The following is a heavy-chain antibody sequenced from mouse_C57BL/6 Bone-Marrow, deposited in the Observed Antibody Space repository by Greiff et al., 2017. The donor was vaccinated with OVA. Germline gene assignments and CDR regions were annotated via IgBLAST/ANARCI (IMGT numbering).Heavy chain of an antibody. CDR3: ARDSNYHYWYFDV. V-gene: IGHV1-69*01. J-gene: IGHJ1*03. CDR2: IDPSDSYT. CDR1: GYTFTSYW. Sequence: QVQLQQPGAELVMPGASVKLSCKASGYTFTSYWMHWVKQRPGQGLEWIGEIDPSDSYTNYNQKFKGKSTLTVDKSSSTAYMQLSSLTSEDSAVYYCARDSNYHYWYFDVWGTETTVTVSS. D-gene: IGHD2-5*01.